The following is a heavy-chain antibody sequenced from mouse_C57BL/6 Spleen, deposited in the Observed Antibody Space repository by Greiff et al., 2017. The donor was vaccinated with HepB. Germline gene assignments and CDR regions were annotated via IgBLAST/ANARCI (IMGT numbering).Heavy chain of an antibody. V-gene: IGHV1-61*01. D-gene: IGHD2-4*01. Sequence: VQLQQPGAELVRPGSSVKLSCKASGYTFTSYWMDWVKQRPGQGLEWIGNIYPSDSETHYNQKFKDKATLTVDKSSSTAYMQLSSLTSEDSAVYYCARGYDYGFDYWGQGTTLTVSS. CDR1: GYTFTSYW. J-gene: IGHJ2*01. CDR2: IYPSDSET. CDR3: ARGYDYGFDY.